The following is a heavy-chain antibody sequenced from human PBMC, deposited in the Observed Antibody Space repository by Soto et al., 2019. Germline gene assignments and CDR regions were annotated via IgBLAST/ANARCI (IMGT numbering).Heavy chain of an antibody. CDR2: ISGSSDRT. J-gene: IGHJ4*02. CDR1: GSTFSSYA. CDR3: ARPSAFWSGYYRSDY. Sequence: GGSLRLSCAASGSTFSSYAMSWVRQAPGKGLEWVLGISGSSDRTYYADSVKGRFTISRDNSKNTLYLQMTSLRAEDTAVYYCARPSAFWSGYYRSDYWGQGTLVTVSS. V-gene: IGHV3-23*01. D-gene: IGHD3-3*01.